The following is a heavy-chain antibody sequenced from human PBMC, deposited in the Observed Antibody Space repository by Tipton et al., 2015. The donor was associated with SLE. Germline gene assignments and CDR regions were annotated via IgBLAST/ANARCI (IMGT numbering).Heavy chain of an antibody. CDR1: GFNVGDYA. Sequence: RSLRLSCTTSGFNVGDYAMNWVRQGPGKGLEWVGFIRSKAYGGATEYAASVKGRFTISRDDSKSIVYLQMNNLKTDDTAVYYCTGSFLGNWGQGTLVTVSS. V-gene: IGHV3-49*04. D-gene: IGHD2/OR15-2a*01. CDR3: TGSFLGN. CDR2: IRSKAYGGAT. J-gene: IGHJ4*02.